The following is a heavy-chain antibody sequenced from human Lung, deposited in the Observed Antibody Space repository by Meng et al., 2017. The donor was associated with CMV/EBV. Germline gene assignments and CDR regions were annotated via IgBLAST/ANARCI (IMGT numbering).Heavy chain of an antibody. CDR1: GFSLNNHG. J-gene: IGHJ3*01. CDR3: ARDVMLGQAARQTFDV. V-gene: IGHV3-30*03. Sequence: LTCAASGFSLNNHGMHWIRQAPGKGLEWLAVLSYDGGDKFYGASVKGRFIVSRDSPRNILYLHMNSLRSEDTAVYFCARDVMLGQAARQTFDVWGQGTLVTVSS. CDR2: LSYDGGDK. D-gene: IGHD2-15*01.